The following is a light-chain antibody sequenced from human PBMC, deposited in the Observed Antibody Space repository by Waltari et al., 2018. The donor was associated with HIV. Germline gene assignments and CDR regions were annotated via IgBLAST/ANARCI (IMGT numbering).Light chain of an antibody. CDR1: SFNIGSNY. V-gene: IGLV1-47*01. J-gene: IGLJ3*02. Sequence: QSVLTQPPSASGTPGQRVTISCSGGSFNIGSNYVYWYQQFPGTAPRLLIYRSTLRPSGVPDRFSGSKSATSASLAISGLRSEDEADYFCAAWDDSVSGRVFGGGTKLTVL. CDR2: RST. CDR3: AAWDDSVSGRV.